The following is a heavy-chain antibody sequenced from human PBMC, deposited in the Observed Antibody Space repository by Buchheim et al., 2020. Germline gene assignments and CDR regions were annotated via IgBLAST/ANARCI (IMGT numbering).Heavy chain of an antibody. J-gene: IGHJ3*02. CDR3: ARGVGATATYAFDI. Sequence: QEQLHESGPGLVKPSETLSLTCAVSGGSVSSATYYWSWIRQPPGKGLEWIGYILSSGRTDYKPSLKSRLTMSVDTSKNQFSLKLTSVTAADTAVYYCARGVGATATYAFDIWGQGT. V-gene: IGHV4-61*01. CDR2: ILSSGRT. CDR1: GGSVSSATYY. D-gene: IGHD1-26*01.